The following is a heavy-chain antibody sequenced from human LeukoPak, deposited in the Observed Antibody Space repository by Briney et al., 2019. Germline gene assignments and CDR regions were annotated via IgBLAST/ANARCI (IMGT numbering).Heavy chain of an antibody. CDR1: GFTFSTYS. J-gene: IGHJ5*02. D-gene: IGHD3-16*01. CDR2: ISSSSNTI. V-gene: IGHV3-48*01. Sequence: PGGSLRLSCATSGFTFSTYSMNWVRQAPGKGLEWLSYISSSSNTIYYADSVKGRFTISRDNAKNSLYLQMNSLRVEDTAVYYCTRDLDWYGYVWGVFDTWGQGTLVTVSS. CDR3: TRDLDWYGYVWGVFDT.